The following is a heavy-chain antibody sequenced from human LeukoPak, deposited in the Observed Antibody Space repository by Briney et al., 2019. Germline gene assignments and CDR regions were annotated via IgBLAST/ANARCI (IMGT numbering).Heavy chain of an antibody. CDR3: ARVLDSGYPVWDC. J-gene: IGHJ4*02. CDR2: INPNSGVT. D-gene: IGHD5-12*01. Sequence: ASVKVSCKASGYTVTGYYMHWVRKAPGQGLEWMGWINPNSGVTNYAQKFQGRVTMTRDTSISTAYMELSRLRSDDTAVYYCARVLDSGYPVWDCWGQGTLVTVSS. CDR1: GYTVTGYY. V-gene: IGHV1-2*02.